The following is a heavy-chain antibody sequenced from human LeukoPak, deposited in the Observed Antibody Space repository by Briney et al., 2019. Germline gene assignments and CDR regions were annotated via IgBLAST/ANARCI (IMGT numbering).Heavy chain of an antibody. V-gene: IGHV3-23*01. CDR2: MSSSDST. Sequence: GGSLRLSCAASGFTFSSYAMTWVRQAPGQGLEWVSGMSSSDSTFYADSVKGRFTISRDNSKNTLYLQMNSLRAEDTAVYYCAKVDSTMVRGPVGIWGQGTMVTV. CDR1: GFTFSSYA. CDR3: AKVDSTMVRGPVGI. J-gene: IGHJ3*02. D-gene: IGHD3-10*01.